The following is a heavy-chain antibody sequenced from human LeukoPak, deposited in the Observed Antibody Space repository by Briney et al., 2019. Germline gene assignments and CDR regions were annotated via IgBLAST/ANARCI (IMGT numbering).Heavy chain of an antibody. V-gene: IGHV1-2*02. CDR1: GYTFTGYY. J-gene: IGHJ4*02. Sequence: GASVKVSCKASGYTFTGYYMHWVRQAPGQGLEWMGWINPNSGGTNYAQKFQGRVTMTRDTSISTAYMELSRLRSDDTAVYYCARDRVIAAPDSSGHPSDYWGQGTLVTVSS. CDR3: ARDRVIAAPDSSGHPSDY. D-gene: IGHD3-22*01. CDR2: INPNSGGT.